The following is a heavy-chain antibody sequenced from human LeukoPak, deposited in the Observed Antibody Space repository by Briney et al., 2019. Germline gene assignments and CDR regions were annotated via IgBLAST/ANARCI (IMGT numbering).Heavy chain of an antibody. CDR2: IYTSGST. CDR3: ARESWEYQLLTGNNWFDP. Sequence: SETLSLTCTVSGGSISSYYWSWIRQPAGKGLEWIGRIYTSGSTNYNPSLKSRVTMSVDTSKNQFSLKLSSVTAADTAVYYCARESWEYQLLTGNNWFDPWGQGTLVTVSS. J-gene: IGHJ5*02. D-gene: IGHD2-2*01. V-gene: IGHV4-4*07. CDR1: GGSISSYY.